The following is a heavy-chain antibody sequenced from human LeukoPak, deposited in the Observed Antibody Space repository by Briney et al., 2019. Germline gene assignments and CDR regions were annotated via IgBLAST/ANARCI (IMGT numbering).Heavy chain of an antibody. V-gene: IGHV4-34*01. CDR3: AREWGHYYGSGSYNYGAFDI. CDR1: GGSFSGYY. D-gene: IGHD3-10*01. Sequence: TSETLSLTCAVYGGSFSGYYWSWIHQSAGKGLEWIGEINHSGSTNYNPTLKSRVTISVDTSKNQFSLKLSSVTAADTAVYYCAREWGHYYGSGSYNYGAFDIWGQGTMVTVSS. CDR2: INHSGST. J-gene: IGHJ3*02.